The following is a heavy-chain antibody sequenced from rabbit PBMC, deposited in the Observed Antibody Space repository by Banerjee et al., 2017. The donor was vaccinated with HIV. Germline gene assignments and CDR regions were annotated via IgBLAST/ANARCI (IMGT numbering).Heavy chain of an antibody. V-gene: IGHV1S45*01. J-gene: IGHJ4*01. CDR1: GFSFSNKYV. D-gene: IGHD4-1*01. Sequence: QEQLVESGGGLVKPEGSLTLTCTASGFSFSNKYVMCWVRQAPGKGLEWIGCIYAGSTGDTYYASWAKGRFTISKTSSTTVTLQMTSLTAADTATYFCARDLAGVIGWNFNFWGPGTLVTVS. CDR2: IYAGSTGDT. CDR3: ARDLAGVIGWNFNF.